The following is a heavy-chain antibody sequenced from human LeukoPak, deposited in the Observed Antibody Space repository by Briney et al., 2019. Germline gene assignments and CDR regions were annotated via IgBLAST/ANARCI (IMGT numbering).Heavy chain of an antibody. J-gene: IGHJ4*01. CDR2: IRSSNGRT. D-gene: IGHD3-22*01. CDR1: GFTFSRHS. V-gene: IGHV3-48*01. Sequence: GGSLRLSCVASGFTFSRHSLNGVRQAPGRGLEWVSHIRSSNGRTYYADAVKGRFTISRDDAKNSLYLKMNSVSSEDTAVYYCASWAGIVATYSGPFDFWGHGTLVTVSA. CDR3: ASWAGIVATYSGPFDF.